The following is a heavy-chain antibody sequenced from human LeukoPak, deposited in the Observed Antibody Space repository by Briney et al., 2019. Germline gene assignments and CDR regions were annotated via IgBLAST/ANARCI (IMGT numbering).Heavy chain of an antibody. CDR2: IYYSGST. CDR1: GGSIISYY. CDR3: ARGRDGYNPDY. J-gene: IGHJ4*02. D-gene: IGHD5-24*01. Sequence: SESLSLTCTVSGGSIISYYWSWIRQPPGKGLEWIGYIYYSGSTNYNPSLKSRVTISVDTSKNQFSLKLSSVTAADTAVYYCARGRDGYNPDYWGQGTLVTVSS. V-gene: IGHV4-59*01.